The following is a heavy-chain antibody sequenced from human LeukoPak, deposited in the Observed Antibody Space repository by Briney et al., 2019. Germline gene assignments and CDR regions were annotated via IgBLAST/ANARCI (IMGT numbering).Heavy chain of an antibody. D-gene: IGHD6-6*01. Sequence: SETLSLTCAVYGGSFSGYYWSWIRQPPGKGLEWIGEINHSGSTNYNPSLKSRVTISVDTSKNQFSLKLSSVTAADTAVYYCARKYSSSPDDAFDIWGQGTMVTVSS. CDR1: GGSFSGYY. V-gene: IGHV4-34*01. CDR2: INHSGST. J-gene: IGHJ3*02. CDR3: ARKYSSSPDDAFDI.